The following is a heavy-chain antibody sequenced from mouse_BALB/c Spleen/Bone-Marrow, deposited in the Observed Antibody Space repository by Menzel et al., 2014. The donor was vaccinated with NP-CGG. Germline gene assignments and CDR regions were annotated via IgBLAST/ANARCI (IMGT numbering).Heavy chain of an antibody. J-gene: IGHJ2*01. D-gene: IGHD2-4*01. CDR3: ASDYDYFDY. CDR1: GFTFSSFG. V-gene: IGHV5-17*02. Sequence: EVKLVESGGGLVQPGGSRKLSCAASGFTFSSFGMHWVRQTPEKGLEWVAYISSGSSTIYYADTVKGRFTTSRDNPKNTLFLQMTSLRSEDTAMYYCASDYDYFDYWGQGTTLTVSS. CDR2: ISSGSSTI.